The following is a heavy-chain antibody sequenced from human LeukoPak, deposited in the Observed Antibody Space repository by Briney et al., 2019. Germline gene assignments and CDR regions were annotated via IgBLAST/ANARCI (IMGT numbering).Heavy chain of an antibody. J-gene: IGHJ4*02. CDR3: ARPYRYYYDSSGYYRTSSFDY. D-gene: IGHD3-22*01. Sequence: ASVKVSCKASGYTFTSYYMHWVRQAPGQGLEWMGIINPSGGSTSYAQKFQGRVTMTRDMSTGTVYMELSSLRSEDTAVYYCARPYRYYYDSSGYYRTSSFDYWGQGTLVTVSS. CDR2: INPSGGST. V-gene: IGHV1-46*01. CDR1: GYTFTSYY.